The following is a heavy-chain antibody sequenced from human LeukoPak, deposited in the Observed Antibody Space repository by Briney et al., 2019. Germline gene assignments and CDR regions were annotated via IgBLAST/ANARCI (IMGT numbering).Heavy chain of an antibody. Sequence: GGSLRLSCAASGFTFSSYSMNWVRQAPGKGLEWVSYIGSGSTAIYYADSVKGRFTIFRDNAKNSLYLQMNSLRDEDTAVYYCARVAVTTDYWGRGTLVTVSS. CDR2: IGSGSTAI. CDR1: GFTFSSYS. CDR3: ARVAVTTDY. D-gene: IGHD4-17*01. V-gene: IGHV3-48*02. J-gene: IGHJ4*02.